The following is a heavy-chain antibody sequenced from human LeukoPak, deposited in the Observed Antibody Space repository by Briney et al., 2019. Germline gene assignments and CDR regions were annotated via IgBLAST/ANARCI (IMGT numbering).Heavy chain of an antibody. CDR1: GFTFSGSA. D-gene: IGHD3-9*01. J-gene: IGHJ6*03. CDR2: IRSKANSYAT. V-gene: IGHV3-73*01. CDR3: TRIAPYYDILTGYSSYYYCMDV. Sequence: PGGSLRLSCAASGFTFSGSAMHWVRQASGKGLEWVGRIRSKANSYATAYAASVKGRFTISRDDSKNTAYLQMNSLKTEDTAVYYCTRIAPYYDILTGYSSYYYCMDVWGKGTTVTVSS.